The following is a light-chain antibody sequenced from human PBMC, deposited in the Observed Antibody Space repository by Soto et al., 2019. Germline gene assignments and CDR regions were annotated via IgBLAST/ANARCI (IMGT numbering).Light chain of an antibody. J-gene: IGLJ1*01. CDR3: CSYAGTNTFV. Sequence: QSALTQPASVSGSPGQSITISCTGTSSDVGSYNLVSWYQQHPGKAPKLMIYEGNKRPSGVSNRFSGSKSANTASLTISGLQIEYEADYYCCSYAGTNTFVFGTGTKVTVL. CDR1: SSDVGSYNL. CDR2: EGN. V-gene: IGLV2-23*01.